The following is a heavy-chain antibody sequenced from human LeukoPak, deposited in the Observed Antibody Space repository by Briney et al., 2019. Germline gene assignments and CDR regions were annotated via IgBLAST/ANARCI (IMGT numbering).Heavy chain of an antibody. Sequence: ASVKVSCKASGYTFTSYGISWVRQAPGQGLEWMGWISAYNGNTNYAQKLQGRVTMTTDTSTSTAYMELRSLRSDDTAVYYCARIPIYYDSSGYNWFDPWGQGTLVTVSS. CDR3: ARIPIYYDSSGYNWFDP. CDR2: ISAYNGNT. J-gene: IGHJ5*02. D-gene: IGHD3-22*01. V-gene: IGHV1-18*01. CDR1: GYTFTSYG.